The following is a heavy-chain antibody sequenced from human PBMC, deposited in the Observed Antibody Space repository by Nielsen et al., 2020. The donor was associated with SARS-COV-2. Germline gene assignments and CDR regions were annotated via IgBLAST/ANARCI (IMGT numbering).Heavy chain of an antibody. J-gene: IGHJ4*02. CDR3: ARSPWNYDILTGTNYFDY. D-gene: IGHD3-9*01. Sequence: WIRQPPGKGLEWVSAITRSGDKTYYADSVQGRFTISRDNAKNSLYLQMNSLRAEDTAVYYCARSPWNYDILTGTNYFDYWGQGTLVTVSS. V-gene: IGHV3-48*03. CDR2: ITRSGDKT.